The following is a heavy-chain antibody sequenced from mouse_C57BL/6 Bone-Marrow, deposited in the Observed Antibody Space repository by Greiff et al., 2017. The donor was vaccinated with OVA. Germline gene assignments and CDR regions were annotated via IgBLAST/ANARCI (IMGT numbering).Heavy chain of an antibody. CDR1: GFSLTSYG. CDR2: IWRGGST. CDR3: AKGGNCYWYFDV. D-gene: IGHD2-1*01. J-gene: IGHJ1*03. Sequence: QVQLKESGPGLVQPSQSLSITCTVSGFSLTSYGVHWVRQSPGKGLEWLGVIWRGGSTDYTAAFMSRLSITKDKSKSQVFFKMNSLQADDTAIYDCAKGGNCYWYFDVWGTGTTVTVSS. V-gene: IGHV2-5*01.